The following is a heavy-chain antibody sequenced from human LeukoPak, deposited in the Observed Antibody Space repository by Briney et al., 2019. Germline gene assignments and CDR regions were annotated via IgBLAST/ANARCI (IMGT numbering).Heavy chain of an antibody. CDR2: IYPGDSDT. V-gene: IGHV5-51*01. D-gene: IGHD3-10*01. CDR1: GYSFTSYW. Sequence: GESLKISCKGSGYSFTSYWIGWVRQMPGKGLEWMGIIYPGDSDTRYSPSFQGQVTISAGKSISTAYLQWSSLKASDTAMYYCARLSGSRLGYYGSGSYYPPLYYYGMDVWGQGTTVTVSS. CDR3: ARLSGSRLGYYGSGSYYPPLYYYGMDV. J-gene: IGHJ6*02.